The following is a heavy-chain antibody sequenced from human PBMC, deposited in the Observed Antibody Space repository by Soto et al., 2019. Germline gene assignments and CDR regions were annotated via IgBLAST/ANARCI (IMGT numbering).Heavy chain of an antibody. CDR2: ISGSGGST. CDR3: ARDMYSSSWYFYYYSMDV. CDR1: GFTFSSYA. V-gene: IGHV3-23*01. J-gene: IGHJ6*02. D-gene: IGHD6-13*01. Sequence: EVQLLESGGGLVQPGGSLRVSCAASGFTFSSYAMSWVRQAPGKGLEWVSAISGSGGSTYYADSVKGRFTISRDNSKNTVYLQMNSLRAEDTAVYYCARDMYSSSWYFYYYSMDVWGQGTTVTVSS.